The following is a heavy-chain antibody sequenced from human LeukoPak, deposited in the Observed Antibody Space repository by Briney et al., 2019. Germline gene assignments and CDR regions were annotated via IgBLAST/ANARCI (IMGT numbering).Heavy chain of an antibody. V-gene: IGHV3-23*01. J-gene: IGHJ3*02. Sequence: GGSLRLSCAASGFTFSSYAMSWVRQAPGKGLEWVSAISGSGGSTYYADSVKGRFTISRDNSKDTLYLQMNSLRAEDTAVYYCAKETGIAARGGNLDAFDIWGQGTMVTVSS. CDR3: AKETGIAARGGNLDAFDI. CDR2: ISGSGGST. CDR1: GFTFSSYA. D-gene: IGHD6-6*01.